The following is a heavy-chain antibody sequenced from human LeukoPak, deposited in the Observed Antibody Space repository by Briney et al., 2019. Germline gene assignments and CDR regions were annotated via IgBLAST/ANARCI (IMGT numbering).Heavy chain of an antibody. CDR3: ARASWAYSPFDF. D-gene: IGHD2-15*01. CDR1: GGSISSGSYY. CDR2: IYTSGST. J-gene: IGHJ4*02. V-gene: IGHV4-61*02. Sequence: SETLSLTCTVSGGSISSGSYYWSWIRQPAGKGLEWIGRIYTSGSTNYNPSLKSRLTISVDTPKNQFSLKVNSVTAADTAVYYCARASWAYSPFDFWGQGNLVTVSS.